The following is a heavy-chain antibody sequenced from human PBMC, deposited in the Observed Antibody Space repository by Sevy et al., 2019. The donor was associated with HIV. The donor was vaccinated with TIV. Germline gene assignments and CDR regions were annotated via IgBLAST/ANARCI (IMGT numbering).Heavy chain of an antibody. J-gene: IGHJ4*02. CDR2: VSADGSEI. D-gene: IGHD7-27*01. V-gene: IGHV3-30-3*01. CDR1: GFTFSTYA. CDR3: ARDQLGSIDY. Sequence: GGSLRLSCAVSGFTFSTYAMHWVRQAPGKGLECVASVSADGSEINYAESVKGRFTISRDNSRNTLYLQMNSLRTEDTALYYCARDQLGSIDYWGQGTLVTVSS.